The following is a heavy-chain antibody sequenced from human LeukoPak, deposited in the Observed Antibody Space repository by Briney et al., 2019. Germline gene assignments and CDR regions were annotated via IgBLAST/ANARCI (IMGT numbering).Heavy chain of an antibody. CDR3: ARDLEGTGAGSYYGASIDV. V-gene: IGHV1-46*01. CDR1: GYTFTSYY. Sequence: ASLKVSCKASGYTFTSYYMHWVRQAPTQGLEWMGIINPIGASTTYPQKFQGRVNMTRDKSTSTVYMELSSLRSEDTAVYYCARDLEGTGAGSYYGASIDVWGKGTTVTVSS. D-gene: IGHD3-10*01. CDR2: INPIGAST. J-gene: IGHJ6*04.